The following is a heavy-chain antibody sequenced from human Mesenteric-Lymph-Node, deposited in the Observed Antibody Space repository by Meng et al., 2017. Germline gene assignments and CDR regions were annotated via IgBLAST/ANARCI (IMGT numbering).Heavy chain of an antibody. V-gene: IGHV4-4*02. CDR1: GGSISSSNW. CDR2: IYHSGST. Sequence: VQLQGPGPGLGKPSGTLYLPCAVSGGSISSSNWWSWVRQPPGKGLEWIGEIYHSGSTNYNPSLKSRVTISVDKSKNQFSLNLSSVTAADTAVYYCARGQRSYSGSYPEWFDPWGQGTLVTVSS. D-gene: IGHD1-26*01. CDR3: ARGQRSYSGSYPEWFDP. J-gene: IGHJ5*02.